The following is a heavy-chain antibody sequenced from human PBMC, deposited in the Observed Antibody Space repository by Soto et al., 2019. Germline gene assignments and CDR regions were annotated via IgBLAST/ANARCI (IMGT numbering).Heavy chain of an antibody. CDR1: GFTFSSYG. D-gene: IGHD5-18*01. Sequence: QVQLVESGGGVVQPGRSLRLSCAASGFTFSSYGMHWVRQAPGKGLEWVAVIWYDGSNKYYADSVKGRFTISRDNSKNTLYLQMNSLRAEDTAVYYCARRRNELWLRRDGVSGIDYWGQGTLVTVSS. V-gene: IGHV3-33*01. J-gene: IGHJ4*02. CDR2: IWYDGSNK. CDR3: ARRRNELWLRRDGVSGIDY.